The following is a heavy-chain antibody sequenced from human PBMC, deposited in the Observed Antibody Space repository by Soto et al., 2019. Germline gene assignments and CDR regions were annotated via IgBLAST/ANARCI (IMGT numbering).Heavy chain of an antibody. Sequence: PGGSLRLSCAASGFTFSSYEMTWVRQSPGRGLEWVSYITSGGTIYYADSVKGRFTISRDNAKNSLFLQMNGLRAEDTAVYYCARVMYATWSSFDYWGQGTLVTVSS. CDR2: ITSGGTI. D-gene: IGHD2-8*01. V-gene: IGHV3-48*03. CDR3: ARVMYATWSSFDY. J-gene: IGHJ4*02. CDR1: GFTFSSYE.